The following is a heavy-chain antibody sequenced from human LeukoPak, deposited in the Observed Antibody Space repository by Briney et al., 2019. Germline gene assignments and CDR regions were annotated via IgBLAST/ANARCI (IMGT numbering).Heavy chain of an antibody. CDR2: ISYDGSNK. Sequence: GSLRLSCAASGFTFSSYAMHWVRQAPGKGLEWVAVISYDGSNKYYADSVKGRFTISRDNSKNTLYLQMNSLRAEDTAVYYCAKDGVYGDPSRANFFDYWGQGTLVTVSS. D-gene: IGHD4-17*01. V-gene: IGHV3-30*04. CDR3: AKDGVYGDPSRANFFDY. CDR1: GFTFSSYA. J-gene: IGHJ4*02.